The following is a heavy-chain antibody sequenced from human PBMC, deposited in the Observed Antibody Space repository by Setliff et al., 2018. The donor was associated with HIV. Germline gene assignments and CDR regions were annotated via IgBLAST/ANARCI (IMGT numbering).Heavy chain of an antibody. CDR1: GASIGRRCDC. J-gene: IGHJ3*02. CDR2: FYDSWNN. Sequence: SETLSPTCTVSGASIGRRCDCWDWLRQPIGKGLEWSGRFYDSWNNYYNPYLKSRVTISIDTSKNQFSLKLSSVTAADTAVYYCARHSIPLVVGVSERDDAFDIWGQGTLVTVSS. CDR3: ARHSIPLVVGVSERDDAFDI. V-gene: IGHV4-39*01. D-gene: IGHD3-22*01.